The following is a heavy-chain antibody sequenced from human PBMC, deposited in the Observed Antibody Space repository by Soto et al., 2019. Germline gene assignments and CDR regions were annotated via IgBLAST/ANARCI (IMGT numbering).Heavy chain of an antibody. D-gene: IGHD2-15*01. Sequence: QVQLVESGGGVVQPGRSLRLSCAASGFTFSSYGMHWVRQAPGKGLEWVAVISYDGSNKYYADSVKGRFTISRDNSKNTLYLQMNSLRAEDTAVYYCAKEGVVVVVAATVWSDYWGQGTLVTVSS. J-gene: IGHJ4*02. CDR2: ISYDGSNK. V-gene: IGHV3-30*18. CDR3: AKEGVVVVVAATVWSDY. CDR1: GFTFSSYG.